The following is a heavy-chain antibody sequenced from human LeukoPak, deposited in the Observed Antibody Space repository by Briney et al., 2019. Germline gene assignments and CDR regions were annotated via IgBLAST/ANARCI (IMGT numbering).Heavy chain of an antibody. D-gene: IGHD3-3*01. J-gene: IGHJ6*02. V-gene: IGHV1-18*01. Sequence: GASVKVSCKASRYTFSNYDINWVRQAPGQGLEWMRWISAYNGNTNYAQKLQGRVTMTTDTSTSTAYMELRSLRSDDTAVYYCARFTYYDFWSGYPSYGMDVWGQGTTVTVSS. CDR2: ISAYNGNT. CDR1: RYTFSNYD. CDR3: ARFTYYDFWSGYPSYGMDV.